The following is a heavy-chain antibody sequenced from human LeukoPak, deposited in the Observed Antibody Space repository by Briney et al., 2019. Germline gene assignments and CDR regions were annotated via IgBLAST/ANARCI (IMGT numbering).Heavy chain of an antibody. Sequence: SETLSLTCTVSGCSISSYYWSWIRQPPGKGLEWIGYIYYSGSTNYNPSLKGRVTISVDTSKNQFSLKLSSVTAADTAVYYCARDRSYGSGPGNWFDPWGQGTLVTVSS. D-gene: IGHD3-10*01. CDR1: GCSISSYY. CDR3: ARDRSYGSGPGNWFDP. J-gene: IGHJ5*02. CDR2: IYYSGST. V-gene: IGHV4-59*01.